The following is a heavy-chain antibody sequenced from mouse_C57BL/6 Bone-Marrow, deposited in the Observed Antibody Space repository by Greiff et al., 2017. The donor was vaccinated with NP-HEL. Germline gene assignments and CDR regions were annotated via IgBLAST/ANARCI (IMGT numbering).Heavy chain of an antibody. D-gene: IGHD2-1*01. CDR1: GYTFTSYW. V-gene: IGHV1-64*01. J-gene: IGHJ3*01. Sequence: QVQLQQPGAELVKPGASVKLSCKASGYTFTSYWMHWAKQRPGQGLEWIGMIHPNSGSTNYNEKFKSKATLTVDKSSSTAYMQLSSLTSEDSAVYYCAREGKGPLAYWGQGTLVTVSA. CDR3: AREGKGPLAY. CDR2: IHPNSGST.